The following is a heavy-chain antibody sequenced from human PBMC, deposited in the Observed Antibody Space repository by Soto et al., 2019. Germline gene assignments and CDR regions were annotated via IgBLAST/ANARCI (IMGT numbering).Heavy chain of an antibody. CDR2: IFSNDEK. CDR1: GFSLSNARMG. Sequence: SGPTLVNPTETLTLTCTVSGFSLSNARMGVSWIRQPPGKALEWLAHIFSNDEKSYSTSLKSRLTISKDTSKSQVVLTMTNMDPVDTATYYCARILGDYCSSTSCSEINWFDPWGQGTLVTVSS. CDR3: ARILGDYCSSTSCSEINWFDP. V-gene: IGHV2-26*01. D-gene: IGHD2-2*01. J-gene: IGHJ5*02.